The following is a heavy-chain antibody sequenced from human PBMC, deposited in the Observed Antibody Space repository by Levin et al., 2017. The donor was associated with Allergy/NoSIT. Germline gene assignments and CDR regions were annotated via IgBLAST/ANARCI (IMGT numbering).Heavy chain of an antibody. CDR3: ATHSIAAAGMSLPY. CDR2: INHSGST. D-gene: IGHD6-13*01. J-gene: IGHJ4*02. Sequence: SETLSLTCAVYGGSFSGYYWSWIRQPPGKGLEWIGEINHSGSTNYNPSLKSRVTISVDTSKNQFSLKLSSVTAADTAVYYCATHSIAAAGMSLPYWGQGTLVTVSS. V-gene: IGHV4-34*01. CDR1: GGSFSGYY.